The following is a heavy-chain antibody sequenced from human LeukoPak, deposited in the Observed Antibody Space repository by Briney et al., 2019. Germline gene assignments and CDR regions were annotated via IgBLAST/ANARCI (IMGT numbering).Heavy chain of an antibody. Sequence: PGGSLRLSCAASGFTFSTYAMQWVRQAPGKGLEWLSYISSSGSTMYYADSVKGRITISRDNAKNSLYLQMNSLRAEDTAVYYCARVLAGATYFDYWGQGTLVTVSS. CDR1: GFTFSTYA. CDR3: ARVLAGATYFDY. V-gene: IGHV3-48*03. D-gene: IGHD1-26*01. J-gene: IGHJ4*01. CDR2: ISSSGSTM.